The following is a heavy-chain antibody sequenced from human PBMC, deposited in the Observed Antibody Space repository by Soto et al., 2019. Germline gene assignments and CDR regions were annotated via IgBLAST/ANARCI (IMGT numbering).Heavy chain of an antibody. Sequence: ESGGGVVQPGRSLRLSCAASGFTFSSYAMHWVRQAPGKGLEWVAVISYDGSNKYYADSVKGRFTISRDNSKNTLYLQMNSLRAEDTAVYYCARVRYRLGWFDPWGQGTLVTVSS. J-gene: IGHJ5*02. CDR3: ARVRYRLGWFDP. CDR2: ISYDGSNK. V-gene: IGHV3-30-3*01. D-gene: IGHD4-4*01. CDR1: GFTFSSYA.